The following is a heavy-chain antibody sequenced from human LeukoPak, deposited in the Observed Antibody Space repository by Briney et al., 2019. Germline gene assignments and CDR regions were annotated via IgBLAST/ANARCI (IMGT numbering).Heavy chain of an antibody. CDR1: GYTFTVYY. D-gene: IGHD6-19*01. J-gene: IGHJ2*01. Sequence: ASVRVSCVTSGYTFTVYYMHCVRQAPGQGLEWMGWINPNSGGTNYAQKFQGRVTMTRDTSNSTAYMELTRLRSDDTAGYYCARYSSGWYFDLWGRGTLVTVSS. CDR3: ARYSSGWYFDL. V-gene: IGHV1-2*02. CDR2: INPNSGGT.